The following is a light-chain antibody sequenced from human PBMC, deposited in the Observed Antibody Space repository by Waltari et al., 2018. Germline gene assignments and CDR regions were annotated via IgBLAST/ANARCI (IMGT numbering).Light chain of an antibody. CDR1: SSDVAFYNY. J-gene: IGLJ3*02. CDR2: DVS. V-gene: IGLV2-14*01. CDR3: NSYTGSSSWV. Sequence: QSALTQPTSVSGSPAQPTTTSCTGTSSDVAFYNYFSWYQPYPGKVPQLLIYDVSDRPSGVSSRFSGSKSGNTASLTISGLQADDEADYYCNSYTGSSSWVFGGGTKLTVL.